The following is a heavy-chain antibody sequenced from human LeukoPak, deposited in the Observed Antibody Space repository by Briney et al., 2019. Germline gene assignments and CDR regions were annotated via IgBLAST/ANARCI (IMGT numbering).Heavy chain of an antibody. D-gene: IGHD4-11*01. J-gene: IGHJ4*02. CDR2: ISGSSGGT. CDR1: GFTFSSYA. Sequence: PGGSLRLSCAASGFTFSSYAMTWVRQAPGKGLEWVSVISGSSGGTYYADSVKGLFIISRDNFKNTVYLQMNSLRAEDTAVYYCAKEDDFGNHFDYWGQGTLVTVSS. V-gene: IGHV3-23*01. CDR3: AKEDDFGNHFDY.